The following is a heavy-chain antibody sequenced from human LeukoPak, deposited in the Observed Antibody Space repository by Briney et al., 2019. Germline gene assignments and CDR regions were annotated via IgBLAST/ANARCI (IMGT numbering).Heavy chain of an antibody. V-gene: IGHV3-23*01. J-gene: IGHJ4*02. Sequence: GGSLRLSCAASGLTFSSHGLSWVRQAPGMGLEWVSSISTSGGSTYYADSVKGRFTISRDNTKNTLYLHMNSLRAEDTALYYCASTRILGAMILGEFWGQGTLVTASS. CDR1: GLTFSSHG. D-gene: IGHD1-26*01. CDR2: ISTSGGST. CDR3: ASTRILGAMILGEF.